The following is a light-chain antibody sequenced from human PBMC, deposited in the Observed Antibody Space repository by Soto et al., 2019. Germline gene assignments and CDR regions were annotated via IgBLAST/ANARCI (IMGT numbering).Light chain of an antibody. CDR1: SSDVGGYNY. J-gene: IGLJ1*01. CDR2: EVS. Sequence: QSALAQPASVSGSPGQSITISCTGTSSDVGGYNYVSWYQQQSGKAPKLMIHEVSNRPSGVSNRFSGSKSGNTASLTISGLQAEDEADYHCSSYTSSRDYVFGIGTKVTVL. CDR3: SSYTSSRDYV. V-gene: IGLV2-14*01.